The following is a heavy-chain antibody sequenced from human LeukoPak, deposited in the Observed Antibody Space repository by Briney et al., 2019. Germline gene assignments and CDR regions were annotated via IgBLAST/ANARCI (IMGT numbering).Heavy chain of an antibody. J-gene: IGHJ1*01. CDR1: GFTFSSFW. D-gene: IGHD2-15*01. Sequence: GGSLRLSCTASGFTFSSFWMSWVRQAPGKGQEWVANTNPDETAKSYVDSVKGRFTISRDNAKNSLYLQMNSLRADDTAMYYCAKDWRGGGCYSDWGQGTLVTVSS. CDR2: TNPDETAK. V-gene: IGHV3-7*03. CDR3: AKDWRGGGCYSD.